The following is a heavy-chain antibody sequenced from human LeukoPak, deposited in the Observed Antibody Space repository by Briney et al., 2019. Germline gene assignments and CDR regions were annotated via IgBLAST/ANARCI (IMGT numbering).Heavy chain of an antibody. CDR3: ARAAFCSSTSCYGSFYYYYYGMDV. V-gene: IGHV3-7*03. J-gene: IGHJ6*02. CDR1: GFTFSSCA. CDR2: IKQDGSEK. Sequence: PGGSLRLSCAASGFTFSSCAMSWVRQAPGKGLEWVANIKQDGSEKYYVDSVKGRFTISRDNAKNSLYLQMNSLRAEDTAVYYCARAAFCSSTSCYGSFYYYYYGMDVWGQGTTVTVFS. D-gene: IGHD2-2*01.